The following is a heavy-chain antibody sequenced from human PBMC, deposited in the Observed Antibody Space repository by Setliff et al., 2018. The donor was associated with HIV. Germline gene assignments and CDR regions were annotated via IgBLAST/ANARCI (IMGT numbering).Heavy chain of an antibody. D-gene: IGHD3-22*01. CDR3: ARHRVDTSMLVVKSPGAFDL. CDR2: IFPSDSDT. J-gene: IGHJ3*01. V-gene: IGHV5-51*01. Sequence: PGESLKISCRGFGYSFGDYWIGWVRRKPGQGLEWMGIIFPSDSDTRVNPSFQGQVTISADRSTYGAFLQWRSLKASDTGMYFCARHRVDTSMLVVKSPGAFDLWGQGALVTVSS. CDR1: GYSFGDYW.